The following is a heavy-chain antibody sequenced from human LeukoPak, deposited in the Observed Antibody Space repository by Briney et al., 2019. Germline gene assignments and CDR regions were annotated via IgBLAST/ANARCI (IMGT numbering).Heavy chain of an antibody. V-gene: IGHV3-30*18. CDR3: AKEYYYDSSGYWHFDY. J-gene: IGHJ4*02. Sequence: GGSLRLSCAASGFIFANYGMHWVRQPPGKGLEWLSVISYDGSNTYYADSMKGRFTISRDNSKNTLYLQMNSLRAEDTAVYYCAKEYYYDSSGYWHFDYWGQGTLVTVSS. CDR1: GFIFANYG. D-gene: IGHD3-22*01. CDR2: ISYDGSNT.